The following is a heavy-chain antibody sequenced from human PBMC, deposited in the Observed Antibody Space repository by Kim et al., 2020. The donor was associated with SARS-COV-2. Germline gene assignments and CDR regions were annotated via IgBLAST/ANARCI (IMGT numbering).Heavy chain of an antibody. CDR1: GFTFDDYA. J-gene: IGHJ4*02. D-gene: IGHD3-22*01. V-gene: IGHV3-9*01. Sequence: GGSLRLSCAASGFTFDDYAMHWVRQAPGKGLEWVSGISWNSGSIGYADSVKGRFTISRDNAKNSLYLQMNSLRAEDTALYYCAKDILTGLSDYDSSGYEGGFDYWGQGTLVTVSS. CDR2: ISWNSGSI. CDR3: AKDILTGLSDYDSSGYEGGFDY.